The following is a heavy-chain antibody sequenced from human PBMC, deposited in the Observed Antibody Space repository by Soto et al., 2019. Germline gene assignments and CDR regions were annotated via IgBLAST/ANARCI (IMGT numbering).Heavy chain of an antibody. Sequence: KQSQTLSLTCAISGDSVSSNSAAWNWIRQSPSRGLEWLGRTYYRSKWYNDYAVSVKSRITINPDTSKNQFSLQLNSVTPEDTAVYYCAKGAITGTIPPVFDYWGQGTLVTVSS. D-gene: IGHD1-20*01. CDR3: AKGAITGTIPPVFDY. J-gene: IGHJ4*02. CDR2: TYYRSKWYN. V-gene: IGHV6-1*01. CDR1: GDSVSSNSAA.